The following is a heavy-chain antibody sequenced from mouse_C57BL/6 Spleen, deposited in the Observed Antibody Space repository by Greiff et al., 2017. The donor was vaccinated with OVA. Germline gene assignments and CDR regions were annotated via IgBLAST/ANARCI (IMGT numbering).Heavy chain of an antibody. Sequence: VQLQQSGAELARPGASVKLSCKASGYTFTSYGISWVKQRTGQGLEWIGEIYPRSGNTYYNEKVKGKATLTADKSSSTAYMELRSLTSEYSAVYFCARGVYYSNYAAVWGTGTTVTVSS. CDR3: ARGVYYSNYAAV. D-gene: IGHD2-5*01. V-gene: IGHV1-81*01. CDR2: IYPRSGNT. J-gene: IGHJ1*03. CDR1: GYTFTSYG.